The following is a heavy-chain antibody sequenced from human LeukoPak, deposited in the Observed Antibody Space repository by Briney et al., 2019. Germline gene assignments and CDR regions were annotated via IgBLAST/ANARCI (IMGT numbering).Heavy chain of an antibody. Sequence: GGTLRLSCAASGFTFSNYAMSWVRQAPGKVLEWVSGISGRGASKYYADSVKGRFTISRDNSKNTLYLQMNSLRAEDTAVYYCAKGVVVAPDVTPFDYWGQGTLVTVSS. J-gene: IGHJ4*02. CDR2: ISGRGASK. CDR1: GFTFSNYA. V-gene: IGHV3-23*01. D-gene: IGHD2-2*01. CDR3: AKGVVVAPDVTPFDY.